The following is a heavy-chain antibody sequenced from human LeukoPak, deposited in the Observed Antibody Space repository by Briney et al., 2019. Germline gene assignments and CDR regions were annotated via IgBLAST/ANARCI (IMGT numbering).Heavy chain of an antibody. V-gene: IGHV3-21*04. CDR3: GRDYLLDH. CDR2: ISSSSSYT. CDR1: GFTFSSYS. Sequence: GGSLRLSCAASGFTFSSYSMNWVRQAPGKGLEWVSSISSSSSYTYYADSVKGRFTISRDNSKNTLFLQMNSLRAEDTAIYYCGRDYLLDHWGQGTLVTVSS. J-gene: IGHJ4*02.